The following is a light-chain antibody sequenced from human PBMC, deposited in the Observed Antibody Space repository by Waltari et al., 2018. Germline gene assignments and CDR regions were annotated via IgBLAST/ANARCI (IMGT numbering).Light chain of an antibody. CDR3: SSYTSSSTLL. J-gene: IGLJ2*01. CDR1: SSDGGGYNY. CDR2: EVS. Sequence: QSALTSPASVSWSPGQSITTSCTGTSSDGGGYNYVSWYQQHPGKAPKLRIYEVSNRPSGVSNRFSGSKSGNTASLTISGLQAEDEADYYCSSYTSSSTLLFGGGTKLTVL. V-gene: IGLV2-14*01.